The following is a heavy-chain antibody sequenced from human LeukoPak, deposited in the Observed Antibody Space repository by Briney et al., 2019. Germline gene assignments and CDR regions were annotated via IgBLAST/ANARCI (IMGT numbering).Heavy chain of an antibody. J-gene: IGHJ4*02. CDR2: FALEDGEK. CDR1: GYTLSDLS. Sequence: ASVKVSCKVSGYTLSDLSMHWVRQAPGKGLEWMGSFALEDGEKIYAQKFQGRVTMTEDTSTDTAYMELSSLRSEDTAVYYCARVPWTLYPYFDYWGQGTLVTVSS. V-gene: IGHV1-24*01. D-gene: IGHD1-1*01. CDR3: ARVPWTLYPYFDY.